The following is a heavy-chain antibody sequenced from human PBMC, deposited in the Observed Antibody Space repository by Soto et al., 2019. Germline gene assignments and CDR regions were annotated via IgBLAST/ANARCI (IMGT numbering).Heavy chain of an antibody. Sequence: SETLSLTCAVSGGSISSGGYSWSWIRQPPGKGLEWIGYIYHSGSTYYNPSLESRVTISVDRSKNQFSLKLSSVTAADTAVYYCARHNGPLYVGYYYDMDVWGQGTTVTVSS. CDR2: IYHSGST. CDR3: ARHNGPLYVGYYYDMDV. D-gene: IGHD3-16*01. J-gene: IGHJ6*02. V-gene: IGHV4-30-2*01. CDR1: GGSISSGGYS.